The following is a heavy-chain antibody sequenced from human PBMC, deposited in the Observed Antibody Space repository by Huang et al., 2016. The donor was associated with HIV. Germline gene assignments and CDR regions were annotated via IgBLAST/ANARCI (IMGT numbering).Heavy chain of an antibody. V-gene: IGHV4-34*02. CDR3: ARMPTPSYYDTGSLSPVEENFFYYNLDV. CDR2: IKPGGST. D-gene: IGHD3-16*01. Sequence: QVRLEQWGQGLLKPSETLSLTCAVYGASFNTYYWSWVRQSPAKGLEWIGEIKPGGSTTYNPSLKGRVTMTVDTSKNQFYLKFRAMTAADAAIYYCARMPTPSYYDTGSLSPVEENFFYYNLDVWGQGTPVSVSS. CDR1: GASFNTYY. J-gene: IGHJ6*02.